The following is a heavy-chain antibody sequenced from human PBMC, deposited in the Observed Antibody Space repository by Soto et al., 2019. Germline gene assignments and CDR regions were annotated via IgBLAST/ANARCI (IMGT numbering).Heavy chain of an antibody. CDR2: ISGSGGTT. Sequence: EAQLLESGGGLVQPGGSLRLSCAASGFTFSTYAMNWVRQAPGKGLEWVSAISGSGGTTYYADSVQGRFTISRDNSINTLYLQMNSLQPEDTAVYYCSHPRGYGVFDAYDIWGQGAMVTGSS. J-gene: IGHJ3*02. CDR3: SHPRGYGVFDAYDI. D-gene: IGHD4-17*01. CDR1: GFTFSTYA. V-gene: IGHV3-23*01.